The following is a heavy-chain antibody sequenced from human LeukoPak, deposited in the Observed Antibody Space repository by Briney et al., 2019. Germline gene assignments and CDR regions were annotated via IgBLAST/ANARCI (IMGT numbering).Heavy chain of an antibody. J-gene: IGHJ4*02. V-gene: IGHV3-21*01. Sequence: GGSLRLSCAASGFTFSSYSMNWVRQAPGKGLEWVSSISSSSSYIYYADSVKGRFTISRDNAKNSLYLQMNSLRAEDTAVYYCARGRGYSYGTVDYWGLGTLVTVSS. D-gene: IGHD5-18*01. CDR3: ARGRGYSYGTVDY. CDR1: GFTFSSYS. CDR2: ISSSSSYI.